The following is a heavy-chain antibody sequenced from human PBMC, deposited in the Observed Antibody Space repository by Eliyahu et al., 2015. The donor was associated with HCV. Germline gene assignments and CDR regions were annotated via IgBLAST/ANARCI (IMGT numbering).Heavy chain of an antibody. J-gene: IGHJ5*02. D-gene: IGHD6-19*01. Sequence: QVQLQESGPGLVKPSETLSLTCSXXGXSXPTYXGSXXRQPPGKGLEWIGYXHYSGSTNYNPXLKSRVTISVDTSKNQFSLNLTSVTAADTAVYYCASGGGGIAVAGTGGWFDPWGQGTLVTVSS. CDR2: XHYSGST. CDR1: GXSXPTYX. V-gene: IGHV4-59*01. CDR3: ASGGGGIAVAGTGGWFDP.